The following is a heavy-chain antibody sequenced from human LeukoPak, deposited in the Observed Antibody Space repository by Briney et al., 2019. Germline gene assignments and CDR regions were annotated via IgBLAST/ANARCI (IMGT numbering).Heavy chain of an antibody. J-gene: IGHJ6*02. Sequence: PGRSLRLSCAASGFTFSSYAMHWVRQAPGKGLEWVAVISYDGSNKYYADSVKGRFTVSRDNAKNSLFLQMNSLRVEDTAVYYCATYDNWVAGDVWGQGTTVSVSS. D-gene: IGHD1-1*01. CDR1: GFTFSSYA. V-gene: IGHV3-30*04. CDR2: ISYDGSNK. CDR3: ATYDNWVAGDV.